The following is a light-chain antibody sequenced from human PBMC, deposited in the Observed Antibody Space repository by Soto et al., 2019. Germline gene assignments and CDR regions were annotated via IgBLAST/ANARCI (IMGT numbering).Light chain of an antibody. CDR3: QQYGSS. J-gene: IGKJ1*01. CDR1: QSVSSN. CDR2: GAS. Sequence: EIVMTQSPATLSVSPGERATLSCRASQSVSSNLAWYQQKPGQAPRLLIYGASSRATGIPDRFSGSGSGTDFTLTISRLEPEDFAVYYCQQYGSSFGQGTKVDNK. V-gene: IGKV3-20*01.